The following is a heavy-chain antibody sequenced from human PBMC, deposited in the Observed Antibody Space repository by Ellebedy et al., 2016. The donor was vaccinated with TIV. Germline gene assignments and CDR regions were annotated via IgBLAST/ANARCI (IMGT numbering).Heavy chain of an antibody. CDR3: ARAMDV. Sequence: GGSLRLXCAGSGFTFSNYWMNWVRQAPGKGLEWVANINQEGSVKYYVGSVKGRFTISRDNAKNTVYLQMNSLRAEDTAVYYCARAMDVWGKGTTVTVSS. V-gene: IGHV3-7*04. J-gene: IGHJ6*04. CDR2: INQEGSVK. CDR1: GFTFSNYW.